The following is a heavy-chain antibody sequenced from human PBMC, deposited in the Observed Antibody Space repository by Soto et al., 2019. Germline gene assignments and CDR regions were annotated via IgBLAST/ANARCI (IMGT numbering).Heavy chain of an antibody. V-gene: IGHV4-39*01. Sequence: SETLSLTCTVSGGSINNNNHYWGWIRQPPGKGLEWIGSIYYSGTTYYNPSLKSRVTIFVDTSKNQFSLKLSSVTAADTAVYYCARAGGYSRTTPNPTAYDMDVWGQGTTVTVSS. D-gene: IGHD6-13*01. CDR3: ARAGGYSRTTPNPTAYDMDV. CDR1: GGSINNNNHY. CDR2: IYYSGTT. J-gene: IGHJ6*02.